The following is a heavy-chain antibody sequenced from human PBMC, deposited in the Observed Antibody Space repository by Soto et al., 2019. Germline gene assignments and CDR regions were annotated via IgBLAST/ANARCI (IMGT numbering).Heavy chain of an antibody. CDR3: ANHYDSSGYLGLLDY. J-gene: IGHJ4*02. CDR2: INHSGST. Sequence: SETLSLTCAVYGGSFGGYYWNWIRQPPGKGLEWIGEINHSGSTNYNRSLKSRVIISVDTSKNQFSLKLSSVTAADTALYYCANHYDSSGYLGLLDYWGQGTLVT. D-gene: IGHD3-22*01. CDR1: GGSFGGYY. V-gene: IGHV4-34*01.